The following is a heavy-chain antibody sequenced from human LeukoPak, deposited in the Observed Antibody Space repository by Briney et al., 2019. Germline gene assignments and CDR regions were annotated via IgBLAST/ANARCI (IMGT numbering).Heavy chain of an antibody. D-gene: IGHD6-13*01. V-gene: IGHV3-21*01. CDR3: ARDQQLASFDY. J-gene: IGHJ4*02. CDR2: ISSSSSYI. Sequence: GGSLRLSCAASGFTFSSYSMNWVRQAPGKGLEWVSSISSSSSYIYYADSVKGRFTISRDNAKNSLYLQTNSLRAEDTAVYYCARDQQLASFDYWGQGTLVTVSS. CDR1: GFTFSSYS.